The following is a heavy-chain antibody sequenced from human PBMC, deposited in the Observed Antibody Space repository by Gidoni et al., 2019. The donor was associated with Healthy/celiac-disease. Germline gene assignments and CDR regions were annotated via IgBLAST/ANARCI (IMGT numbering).Heavy chain of an antibody. D-gene: IGHD3-10*01. CDR1: GGNFRSYA. CDR3: ARNRLLWFRESHYFDY. CDR2: IIPICGTA. J-gene: IGHJ4*02. V-gene: IGHV1-69*01. Sequence: QVQLVQSGAEVKKPGSSVKVSCKASGGNFRSYAISWVRQGPGQGLEGMGGIIPICGTANYAQKFQGRVTITADESTSTAYMELSSLRSEDTAVYYCARNRLLWFRESHYFDYWGQGTLVTVSS.